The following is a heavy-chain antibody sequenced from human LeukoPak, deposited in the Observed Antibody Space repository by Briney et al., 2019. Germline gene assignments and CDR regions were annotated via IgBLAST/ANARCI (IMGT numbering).Heavy chain of an antibody. Sequence: SETLSLTCAVYGGSFSGYYWSWIRQPPGKGLEWIGEINHSGSTNYNPSLKSRVTISVDTSKNQFSLKLSSVTAADTAVYYCARGPLIVVVVAATRRWFGPWGQGTLVTVSS. V-gene: IGHV4-34*01. D-gene: IGHD2-15*01. CDR2: INHSGST. CDR1: GGSFSGYY. CDR3: ARGPLIVVVVAATRRWFGP. J-gene: IGHJ5*02.